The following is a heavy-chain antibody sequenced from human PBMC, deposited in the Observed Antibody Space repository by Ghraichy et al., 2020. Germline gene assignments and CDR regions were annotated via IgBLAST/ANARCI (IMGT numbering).Heavy chain of an antibody. D-gene: IGHD2-2*01. CDR3: ASGVVVPAAMGEVGDY. J-gene: IGHJ4*02. V-gene: IGHV4-34*01. CDR2: INHSGST. CDR1: GGSFSGYY. Sequence: SQTLSLTCAVYGGSFSGYYWSWIRQPPGKGLEWIGEINHSGSTNYNPSLKSRVTISVDTSKNQFSLKLSSVTAADTAVYYCASGVVVPAAMGEVGDYWGQGTLVTVSS.